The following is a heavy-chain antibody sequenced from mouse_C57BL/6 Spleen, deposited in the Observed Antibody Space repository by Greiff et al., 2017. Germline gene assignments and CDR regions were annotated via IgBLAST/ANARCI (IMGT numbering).Heavy chain of an antibody. CDR3: ASHYYGSSFFAY. D-gene: IGHD1-1*01. V-gene: IGHV5-9*01. CDR2: ISGGGGNT. CDR1: GFTFSSYT. Sequence: EVQRVESGGGLVKPGGSLKLSCAASGFTFSSYTMSWVRQTPEKRLEWVATISGGGGNTYYPDSVKGRFTISRDNAKNTLYLQMSSLRSEDTALYYCASHYYGSSFFAYWGQGTLVTVSA. J-gene: IGHJ3*01.